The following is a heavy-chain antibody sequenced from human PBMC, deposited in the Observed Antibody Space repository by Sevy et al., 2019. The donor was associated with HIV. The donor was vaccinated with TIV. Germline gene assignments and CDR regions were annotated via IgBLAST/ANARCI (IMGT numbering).Heavy chain of an antibody. CDR2: ISSVSTII. CDR1: GFSFDSYD. V-gene: IGHV3-21*01. CDR3: AKPSYGDYSFDY. D-gene: IGHD4-17*01. J-gene: IGHJ4*02. Sequence: GGSLRLSCTGSGFSFDSYDMNWVRQAPGKGLEWVASISSVSTIIYYGDSVRGRFSISRDNAKKSLYLQMNSLRVEDTAVYYCAKPSYGDYSFDYWGQGTLVTVSS.